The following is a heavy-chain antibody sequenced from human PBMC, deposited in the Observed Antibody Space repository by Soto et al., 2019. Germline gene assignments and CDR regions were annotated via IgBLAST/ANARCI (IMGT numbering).Heavy chain of an antibody. Sequence: QVQLVQSGAEVKKPGSSVNVSCTASGGTFSSYTISWVRQAPGQGLEWMGRIIPILGIANYAQKLQGRVTITADKSTSTAYMELSSLRSEDTAVYYCARDRGGITGANFDYWGQGTLVTVSS. J-gene: IGHJ4*02. CDR3: ARDRGGITGANFDY. D-gene: IGHD1-7*01. CDR1: GGTFSSYT. CDR2: IIPILGIA. V-gene: IGHV1-69*08.